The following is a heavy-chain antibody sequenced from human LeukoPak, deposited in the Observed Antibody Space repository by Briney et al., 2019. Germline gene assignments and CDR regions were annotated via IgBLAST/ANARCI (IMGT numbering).Heavy chain of an antibody. J-gene: IGHJ4*02. Sequence: NPGGSLRLSCSASGFTFSRYAMYWVRQAPGKGLEWVSSISTSSSDIYYADSMKGRFTISRDNAKNSLYLQMNSLRVEDTAVYYCARESLLGGLDYWGQGTLVTVSS. CDR1: GFTFSRYA. V-gene: IGHV3-21*01. CDR3: ARESLLGGLDY. CDR2: ISTSSSDI.